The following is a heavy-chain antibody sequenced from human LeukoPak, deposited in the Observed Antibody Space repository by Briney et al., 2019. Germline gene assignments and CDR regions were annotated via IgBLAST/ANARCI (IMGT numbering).Heavy chain of an antibody. V-gene: IGHV1-18*04. CDR2: ISAGNTNT. CDR3: ARAITTSGFRTDY. CDR1: GYTFTGYY. D-gene: IGHD2/OR15-2a*01. Sequence: ASVKVSCKASGYTFTGYYMHWVRQAPGQGLEWMGWISAGNTNTNYAQKLQGRVTMTTDTSTRTAYMELRSLRSDDTALYYCARAITTSGFRTDYWGQGTLVTVSS. J-gene: IGHJ4*02.